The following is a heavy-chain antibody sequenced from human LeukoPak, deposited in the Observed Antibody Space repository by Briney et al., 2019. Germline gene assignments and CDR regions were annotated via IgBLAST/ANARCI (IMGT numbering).Heavy chain of an antibody. CDR1: GYSFTSYW. J-gene: IGHJ3*01. CDR3: ARRGGLTDVFDS. Sequence: GESLKISCKASGYSFTSYWIGWVRQMPGKGLEWMGIIYPGDSDTKYSPSLQGQVTISADKSISTAFLQWSSLKTSDSAIYYCARRGGLTDVFDSWGQGTMVTVSS. CDR2: IYPGDSDT. V-gene: IGHV5-51*01.